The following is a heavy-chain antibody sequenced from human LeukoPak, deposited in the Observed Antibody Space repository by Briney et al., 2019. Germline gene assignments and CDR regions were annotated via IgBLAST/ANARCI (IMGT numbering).Heavy chain of an antibody. D-gene: IGHD3-22*01. V-gene: IGHV1-18*01. CDR2: ISAYNGNT. Sequence: ASVKVSCKASGYTFTSYGISWVRQAHGQGLEWMGWISAYNGNTNYAQKLQGRVTMTTDTSTSTAYMELRSPRSDDTAVYYCARGEEYYDSSGYYGHWGQGTLVTVSS. J-gene: IGHJ4*02. CDR3: ARGEEYYDSSGYYGH. CDR1: GYTFTSYG.